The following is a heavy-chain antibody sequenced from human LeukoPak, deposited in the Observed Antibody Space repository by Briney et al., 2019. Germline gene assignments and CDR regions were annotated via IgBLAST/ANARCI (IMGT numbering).Heavy chain of an antibody. D-gene: IGHD4-11*01. CDR3: TRLGDYSEAGGY. V-gene: IGHV3-73*01. J-gene: IGHJ4*02. Sequence: GGSLRLSCAASGSTLSDSSVYWVRQASGKGLEWLGRIRSKANNYAISYAASVKGRFTVSRDDSKNMAYLQMSSLRTEDTAIYYCTRLGDYSEAGGYWGQGTLVTVSS. CDR1: GSTLSDSS. CDR2: IRSKANNYAI.